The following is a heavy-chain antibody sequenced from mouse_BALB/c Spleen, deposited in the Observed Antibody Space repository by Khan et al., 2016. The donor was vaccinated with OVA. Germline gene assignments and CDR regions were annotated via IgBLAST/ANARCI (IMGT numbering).Heavy chain of an antibody. CDR1: GYTFTSYY. Sequence: QVRLQQSGPELVKPGPSVRISCKASGYTFTSYYIHRVKQRPGQGLEWIGWIYPGHVNPKYNERFKGKATLTADKSSSTAYMQLSSLTSEDSAVYCCARAGYGSFAYWGQGTLVTVSA. CDR3: ARAGYGSFAY. CDR2: IYPGHVNP. D-gene: IGHD2-10*02. J-gene: IGHJ3*01. V-gene: IGHV1S56*01.